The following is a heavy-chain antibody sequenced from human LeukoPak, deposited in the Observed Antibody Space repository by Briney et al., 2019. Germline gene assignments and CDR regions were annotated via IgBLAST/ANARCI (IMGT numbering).Heavy chain of an antibody. CDR2: ISGSGGST. CDR1: GFTFSSYA. D-gene: IGHD1-26*01. CDR3: AKAEWELKPTRTYYFDY. Sequence: GGSLRLSCAASGFTFSSYAMSWVRQAPGKGLEWVSAISGSGGSTYYADSVKGRFTISGDNSKNTLYLQMNSLRAEDTAVYYCAKAEWELKPTRTYYFDYWGQGTLVTVSS. J-gene: IGHJ4*02. V-gene: IGHV3-23*01.